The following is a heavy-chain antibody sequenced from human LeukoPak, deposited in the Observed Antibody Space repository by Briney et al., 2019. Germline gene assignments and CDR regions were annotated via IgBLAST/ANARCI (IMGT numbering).Heavy chain of an antibody. CDR2: INSISTYI. Sequence: GGSLRLSCVASGFTFSSSTMNWVRQAPGKGLEWVSSINSISTYIYYADSLRGRFTISRDNADNSLYLQMNSLRAEDTAVNYCARDIADAGAIDAFDLWGQGTMVTISS. CDR3: ARDIADAGAIDAFDL. CDR1: GFTFSSST. J-gene: IGHJ3*01. D-gene: IGHD2-15*01. V-gene: IGHV3-21*01.